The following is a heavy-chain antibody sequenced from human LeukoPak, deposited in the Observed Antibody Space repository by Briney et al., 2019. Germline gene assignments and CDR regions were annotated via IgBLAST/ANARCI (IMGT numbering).Heavy chain of an antibody. J-gene: IGHJ4*02. D-gene: IGHD3-10*01. CDR2: ISGSGGST. V-gene: IGHV3-23*01. CDR1: GFTFTSYA. CDR3: ARDGSGNSAFDY. Sequence: GGALRLSCAASGFTFTSYAMTWVRQAPGKGLEWVSGISGSGGSTYYSDSVKGRFTISRDNSKSTLYLQMNSLRAEDTAVYYCARDGSGNSAFDYWGQGTLVTVSS.